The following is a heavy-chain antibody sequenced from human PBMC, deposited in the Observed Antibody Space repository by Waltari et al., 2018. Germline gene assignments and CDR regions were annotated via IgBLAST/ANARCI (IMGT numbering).Heavy chain of an antibody. CDR2: IYCDNSR. V-gene: IGHV2-70*12. J-gene: IGHJ4*02. D-gene: IGHD3-22*01. Sequence: QITLKESGPTVVRPTQTLTLTCSFSGFSLGTSGISVSWVRQPPGKALEWLALIYCDNSRHYGPSLETRLTISKDVSRDEVVLKMTDMDPEDSGTYFCTRRKWLSPFDLWGPGTLVTVSS. CDR3: TRRKWLSPFDL. CDR1: GFSLGTSGIS.